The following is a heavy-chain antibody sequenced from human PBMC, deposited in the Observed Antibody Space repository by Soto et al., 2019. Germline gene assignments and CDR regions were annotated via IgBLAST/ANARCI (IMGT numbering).Heavy chain of an antibody. CDR3: AKSITVAPPFDC. J-gene: IGHJ4*02. CDR2: ISYDGSRE. V-gene: IGHV3-30*18. CDR1: GFTFRNYG. Sequence: PGGSLRLSSAASGFTFRNYGMHWVRQAPGKGLEWLAVISYDGSREYFVDSVKGRFTISRDNSISTLYLHMNSLRSDDTAVYYCAKSITVAPPFDCWGQGTQVTVSS. D-gene: IGHD6-19*01.